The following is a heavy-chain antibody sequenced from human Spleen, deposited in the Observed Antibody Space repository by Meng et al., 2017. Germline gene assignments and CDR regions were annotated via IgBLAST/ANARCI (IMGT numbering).Heavy chain of an antibody. CDR1: GLSFTEAW. D-gene: IGHD6-13*01. V-gene: IGHV3-15*01. J-gene: IGHJ4*02. CDR2: IKRNSDGGTI. Sequence: EVAAGGCWGGLVKPGGSIRLSCVAAGLSFTEAWMSWVRQAPGKGLEWVGRIKRNSDGGTIDYAAPVKGRFTISRDDSKNTLYLQMDSLITEDTAVYFCATGAAAADHWGQGTLVTVSS. CDR3: ATGAAAADH.